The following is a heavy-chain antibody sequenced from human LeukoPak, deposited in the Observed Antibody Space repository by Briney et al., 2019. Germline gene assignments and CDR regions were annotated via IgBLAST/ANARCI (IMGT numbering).Heavy chain of an antibody. J-gene: IGHJ6*02. D-gene: IGHD5-18*01. V-gene: IGHV4-39*01. CDR2: IYFSGRT. CDR1: VGSISSSTYY. Sequence: SETLSLTCTVSVGSISSSTYYWGWIRQPPGKGLEWIVSIYFSGRTNHNLSLKRRVTISVGTSKNQFSLKLSSVTAADTAVYYCARDIGAGDTAMVLNFYYYYGMDVWGQGTTVTVSS. CDR3: ARDIGAGDTAMVLNFYYYYGMDV.